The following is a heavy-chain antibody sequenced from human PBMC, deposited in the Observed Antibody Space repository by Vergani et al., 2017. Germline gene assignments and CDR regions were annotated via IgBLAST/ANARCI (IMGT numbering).Heavy chain of an antibody. D-gene: IGHD6-13*01. CDR2: IYYSGNT. Sequence: QLQLQESGPGLVKPSETLSLICIVSGGSISSSGYYWGWIRQPPGKGLEWIGSIYYSGNTYYNPSLKSRVTISVDTSKNQFSLKLSSVTAADTAVYYCARRPSRTGHSSSWDLHWFDPWGQGTLVIVSS. CDR3: ARRPSRTGHSSSWDLHWFDP. J-gene: IGHJ5*02. V-gene: IGHV4-39*01. CDR1: GGSISSSGYY.